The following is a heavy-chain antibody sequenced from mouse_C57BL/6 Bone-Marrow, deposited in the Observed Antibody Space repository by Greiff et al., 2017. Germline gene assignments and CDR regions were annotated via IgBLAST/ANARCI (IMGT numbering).Heavy chain of an antibody. J-gene: IGHJ3*01. CDR1: GYTFTSYW. Sequence: VKLQQPGAELVKPGASVKLSCKASGYTFTSYWMHWVKQRPGQGLEWIGMIHPNSGSTNYNEKFKSKATLTVDKSSSTAYMQLSSLTSEDSAVYYCARLYYGNLAWFAYWGQGTLVTVSA. CDR2: IHPNSGST. V-gene: IGHV1-64*01. CDR3: ARLYYGNLAWFAY. D-gene: IGHD2-1*01.